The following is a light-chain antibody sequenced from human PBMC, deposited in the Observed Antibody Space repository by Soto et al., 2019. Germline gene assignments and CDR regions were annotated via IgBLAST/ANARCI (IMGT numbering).Light chain of an antibody. CDR2: DVS. Sequence: QSALTQPRSVSGSPGQSVTLSCPGTSSDVGGYNYVSWYQQHPGKAPKLMIYDVSKRPSGVPDRFSGSKSGNTASLTISGLQAEDEADYYCCSYAGSYTDVFGTGTKLTVL. CDR1: SSDVGGYNY. J-gene: IGLJ1*01. V-gene: IGLV2-11*01. CDR3: CSYAGSYTDV.